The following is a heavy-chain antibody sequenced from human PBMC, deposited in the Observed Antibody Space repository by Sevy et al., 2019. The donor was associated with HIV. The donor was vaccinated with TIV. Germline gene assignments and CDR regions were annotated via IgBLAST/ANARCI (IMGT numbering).Heavy chain of an antibody. V-gene: IGHV4-59*01. CDR3: ARGDLGPPXXXXXXXXXXXX. D-gene: IGHD3-16*01. CDR1: GGSXSSYY. Sequence: SETLSLTCTVSGGSXSSYYWSWIRQPPGKGLEWIGYIYYSGSTNYNPSLKSRVTISVDTSKNQFSLKLSSVTAADTXXXYCARGDLGPPXXXXXXXXXXXXWGXXTLVTVSS. CDR2: IYYSGST. J-gene: IGHJ1*01.